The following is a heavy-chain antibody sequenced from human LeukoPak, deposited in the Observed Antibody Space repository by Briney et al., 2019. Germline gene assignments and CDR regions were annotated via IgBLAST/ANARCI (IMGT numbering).Heavy chain of an antibody. CDR3: ARHSLPVLRYFDWPHMDV. J-gene: IGHJ6*04. CDR2: IDPSDSYT. V-gene: IGHV5-10-1*01. Sequence: GESLRISCKGPGYSFTGYWISWVRQMPGKGLEWMGRIDPSDSYTNYSPSFQGHVTISADKSISTAYLQWSSLKASDTAMYYCARHSLPVLRYFDWPHMDVWGKGTTVTVSS. D-gene: IGHD3-9*01. CDR1: GYSFTGYW.